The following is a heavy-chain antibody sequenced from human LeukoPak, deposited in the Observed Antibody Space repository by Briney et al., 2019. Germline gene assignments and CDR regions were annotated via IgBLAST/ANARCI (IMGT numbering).Heavy chain of an antibody. CDR3: ARVLMMITFGGVIVPAPDAFDI. V-gene: IGHV3-7*01. Sequence: PGGSLRLSCAASGFGFSNFWMSWVRQAPGKGPEWVANIKQDGSEKYYVDSVKGRFTISRDNAKKSLYLQMNSMRAEDTDVYYCARVLMMITFGGVIVPAPDAFDIWGQGTMVTVSS. CDR1: GFGFSNFW. CDR2: IKQDGSEK. D-gene: IGHD3-16*02. J-gene: IGHJ3*02.